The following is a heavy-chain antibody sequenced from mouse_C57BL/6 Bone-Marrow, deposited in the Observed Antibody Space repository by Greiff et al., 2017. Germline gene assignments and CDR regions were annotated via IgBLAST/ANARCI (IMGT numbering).Heavy chain of an antibody. CDR1: GFTFSDYY. J-gene: IGHJ4*01. Sequence: EVKLMESEGGLVQPGSSMKLSCTASGFTFSDYYMAWVRQVPEKGLDWVANINYDGSSTYYLDSLKSRFIISRDNAKNILYLQMSSLKSEDTATYYCARKVLGHYAMDYGGQGTSVTVSS. CDR3: ARKVLGHYAMDY. D-gene: IGHD4-1*01. V-gene: IGHV5-16*01. CDR2: INYDGSST.